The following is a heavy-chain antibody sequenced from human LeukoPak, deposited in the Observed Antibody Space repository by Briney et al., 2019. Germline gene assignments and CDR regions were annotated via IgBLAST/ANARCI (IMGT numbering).Heavy chain of an antibody. CDR2: IYYSGST. Sequence: PSETLSLTCTASGGSISSYYWSWIRQPPGKGLEWIGYIYYSGSTNYNPSLKSRVTISVDTSKNQFSLKLSSVTAADTAVYYCAREVAIGYSYGYHYFDYWGQGTLVTVSS. D-gene: IGHD5-18*01. J-gene: IGHJ4*02. V-gene: IGHV4-59*01. CDR3: AREVAIGYSYGYHYFDY. CDR1: GGSISSYY.